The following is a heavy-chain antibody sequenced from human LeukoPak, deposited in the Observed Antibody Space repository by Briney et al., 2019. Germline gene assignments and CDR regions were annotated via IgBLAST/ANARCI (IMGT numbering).Heavy chain of an antibody. CDR2: IHHSGST. J-gene: IGHJ5*02. V-gene: IGHV4-4*02. CDR3: VRDVYGTGNWLDP. D-gene: IGHD3-10*01. Sequence: SETLSLTCAVSGGSMSINTWWSWVRQPPGKGLEWIGEIHHSGSTNYNPSLRSRVTISVDKSKNQFSLHLTSVTAADTAMYYCVRDVYGTGNWLDPWGQGTLVSVSS. CDR1: GGSMSINTW.